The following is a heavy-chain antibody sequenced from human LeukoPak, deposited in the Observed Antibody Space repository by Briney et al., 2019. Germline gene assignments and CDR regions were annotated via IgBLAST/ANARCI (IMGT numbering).Heavy chain of an antibody. J-gene: IGHJ4*02. CDR2: TCYRSKWHS. V-gene: IGHV6-1*01. D-gene: IGHD3-10*01. CDR3: ARGSYGLGGFWDYYFDY. CDR1: GDSVSSNNAV. Sequence: PSQTLSLTCAISGDSVSSNNAVWGCIRHSPSTGLESLGWTCYRSKWHSDYAVSVRSRTTVTSDTSKSQCSLQLSSVAPEDTAVYYCARGSYGLGGFWDYYFDYWGRGTLVTVS.